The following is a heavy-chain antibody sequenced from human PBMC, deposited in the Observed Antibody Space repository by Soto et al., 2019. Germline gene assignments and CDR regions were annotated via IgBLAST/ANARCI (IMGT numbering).Heavy chain of an antibody. CDR2: IKQDGSEE. CDR1: GFTFSSYW. CDR3: ARIAASGRGWDV. D-gene: IGHD6-13*01. J-gene: IGHJ6*02. V-gene: IGHV3-7*01. Sequence: EVQLVESGGGLVQPGGSLRLSCVDSGFTFSSYWMSWVRQAPVKGLEWVGNIKQDGSEENYVDSVKGRFIISRDNAKNSMYLQMNSLRAEDTAVYYCARIAASGRGWDVWCQGTTVVVSS.